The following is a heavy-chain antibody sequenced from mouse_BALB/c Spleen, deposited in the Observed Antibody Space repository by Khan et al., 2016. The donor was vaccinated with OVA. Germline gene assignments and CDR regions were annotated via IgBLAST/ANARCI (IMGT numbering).Heavy chain of an antibody. CDR1: GFSLTDYG. V-gene: IGHV2-6-7*01. CDR3: ARELRLGGFAY. J-gene: IGHJ3*01. CDR2: ICGDGSK. D-gene: IGHD1-2*01. Sequence: VQLKQSGPGLVAPSQNLSITCTVSGFSLTDYGVNWVRQPPGKGLEWLGMICGDGSKDYNSALKARLSISKDNAKSQVFLKMNSMQTDDTARFYCARELRLGGFAYWGQGTLVTVSA.